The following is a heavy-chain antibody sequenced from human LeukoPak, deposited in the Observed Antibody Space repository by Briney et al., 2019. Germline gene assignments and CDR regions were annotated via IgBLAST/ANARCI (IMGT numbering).Heavy chain of an antibody. Sequence: GGSLRLSCAASGSTLSEYGIHWVRQAPGKGLEWVAVLSYDGSDRYYADSVNGRFTISRDISSDTVSLQMNSLRVEDTALYFCARDRINMMVLVHDSGLDLWGQGTLVTVSS. J-gene: IGHJ5*02. CDR1: GSTLSEYG. D-gene: IGHD3-22*01. CDR3: ARDRINMMVLVHDSGLDL. CDR2: LSYDGSDR. V-gene: IGHV3-30*01.